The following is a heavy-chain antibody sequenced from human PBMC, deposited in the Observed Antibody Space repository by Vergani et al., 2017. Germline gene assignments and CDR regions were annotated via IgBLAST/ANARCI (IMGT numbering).Heavy chain of an antibody. V-gene: IGHV3-23*01. Sequence: EVQLLASGGDLVQPGGSLRLSCAASGFTFNHYAMNWVRQAPGKGLEWVSGISGSGGSTYYAGSVKGRLTISRDSSKNTLYLQMNSLSAGDTAVYYCAKANPRNSGYDYLYYYHAMDVWGQGTTVTVSS. CDR2: ISGSGGST. J-gene: IGHJ6*02. D-gene: IGHD5-12*01. CDR3: AKANPRNSGYDYLYYYHAMDV. CDR1: GFTFNHYA.